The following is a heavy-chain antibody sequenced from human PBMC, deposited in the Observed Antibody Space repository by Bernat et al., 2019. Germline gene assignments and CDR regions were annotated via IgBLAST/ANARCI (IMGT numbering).Heavy chain of an antibody. D-gene: IGHD6-13*01. CDR3: TSSAVGTVFDF. J-gene: IGHJ4*02. Sequence: EVQLVESGGGLVQPGESLRLSCAASGFTFSDHHMDWVRQAPGKGLGWVGRATNTRDRHIPEYAASVKGRFTISRDDSKNSLYLQMNNLRSEDTAIYYCTSSAVGTVFDFWGQGTLVTVSS. CDR2: ATNTRDRHIP. CDR1: GFTFSDHH. V-gene: IGHV3-72*01.